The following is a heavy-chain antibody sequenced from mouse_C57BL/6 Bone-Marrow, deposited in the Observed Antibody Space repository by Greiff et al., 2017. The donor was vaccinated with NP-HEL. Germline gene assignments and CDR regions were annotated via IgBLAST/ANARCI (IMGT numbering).Heavy chain of an antibody. CDR3: ARCHDYGSSYGYVDV. CDR2: INPNNGGT. J-gene: IGHJ1*03. Sequence: EVQLHQSGPELVKPGASVKISCKASGYTFTDYYMNWVKQSHGKSLEWIGDINPNNGGTSYNQKFKGKATLTVDKSSSTAYMELRSLTSEDSAVYYCARCHDYGSSYGYVDVWGTGTTVTVSS. CDR1: GYTFTDYY. D-gene: IGHD1-1*01. V-gene: IGHV1-26*01.